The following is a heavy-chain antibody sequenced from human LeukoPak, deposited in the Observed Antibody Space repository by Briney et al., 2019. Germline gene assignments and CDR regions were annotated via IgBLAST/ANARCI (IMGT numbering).Heavy chain of an antibody. J-gene: IGHJ4*02. D-gene: IGHD5-24*01. CDR2: MNPNSGNT. V-gene: IGHV1-8*02. Sequence: ASVKVSCKASGYTFKNYDINWVRQATGQGLEWMGWMNPNSGNTGFAQKFQDRVSMTRDTSISTAYMELTSLRSGDTAVYYCARATPGGLHGYSFDCWGQGTVVTVYS. CDR1: GYTFKNYD. CDR3: ARATPGGLHGYSFDC.